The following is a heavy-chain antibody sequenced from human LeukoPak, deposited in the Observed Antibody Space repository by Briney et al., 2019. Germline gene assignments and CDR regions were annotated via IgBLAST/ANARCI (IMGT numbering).Heavy chain of an antibody. CDR1: GGSISSYY. CDR2: IYYSGST. J-gene: IGHJ5*02. D-gene: IGHD4-17*01. CDR3: ARYDYGDCWFDP. V-gene: IGHV4-59*01. Sequence: SETLSLTCTVSGGSISSYYWSWIRQPPGKGLEWIGYIYYSGSTNYNPSLKSRVTISVDTSKNQFSLKLSSVTAADTALYYCARYDYGDCWFDPWGQGTLVTVSS.